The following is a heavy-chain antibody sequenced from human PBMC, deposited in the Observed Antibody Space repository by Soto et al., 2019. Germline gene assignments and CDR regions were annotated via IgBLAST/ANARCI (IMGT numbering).Heavy chain of an antibody. J-gene: IGHJ5*02. CDR2: INHSGST. CDR3: ARGDVVVVAADSGNWFDP. V-gene: IGHV4-34*01. Sequence: QVQLQQWGAGLLKPSETLSLTCAVYGGSFSGYYWSWISQPPGKGLEWIGEINHSGSTNYNPSLKSRVTISGDTSKNQFSLKLSSVTAADTAVYYCARGDVVVVAADSGNWFDPWGQGTLVTVSS. CDR1: GGSFSGYY. D-gene: IGHD2-15*01.